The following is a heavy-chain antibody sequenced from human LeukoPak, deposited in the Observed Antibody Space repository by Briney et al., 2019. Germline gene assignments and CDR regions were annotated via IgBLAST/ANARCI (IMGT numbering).Heavy chain of an antibody. V-gene: IGHV4-39*01. CDR3: ARLPPNNYYGSGTLRYFDY. J-gene: IGHJ4*02. Sequence: PSETLSLTCTVSGGSISSSSYYWGWIRQPPGKGLEWIGSIYYSGSTYYNPSLKSRVTISVDTSKNQFSLKLSSVTAADTAVYYCARLPPNNYYGSGTLRYFDYWGQGTLVTVSS. CDR2: IYYSGST. CDR1: GGSISSSSYY. D-gene: IGHD3-10*01.